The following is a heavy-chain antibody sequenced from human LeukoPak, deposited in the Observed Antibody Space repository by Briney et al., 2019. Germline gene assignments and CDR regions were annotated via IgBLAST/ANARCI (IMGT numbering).Heavy chain of an antibody. V-gene: IGHV3-74*01. Sequence: GGSLRLSCAASGFTFSSYWMHWVRQAPGKGLVWVSRINSDGSSTSYADSVKGRLTISRDSSKNTLYLQMNSLRAEDTAVYYCAKAYSSGWYPGTYYFDYWGQGTLVTVSS. D-gene: IGHD6-19*01. CDR2: INSDGSST. J-gene: IGHJ4*02. CDR1: GFTFSSYW. CDR3: AKAYSSGWYPGTYYFDY.